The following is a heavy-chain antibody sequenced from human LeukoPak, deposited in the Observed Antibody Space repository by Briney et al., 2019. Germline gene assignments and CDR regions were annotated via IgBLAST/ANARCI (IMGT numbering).Heavy chain of an antibody. Sequence: GESLKISCKGSGYSFTSYCIGWVRQMPGKGLEWMGIIYPGDSDTTYSPSFQGQVTISADKSISTAYLQWSSLKASDTAMYYCARVSSSASWGHGDIDYWGQGTLVTVSS. J-gene: IGHJ4*02. D-gene: IGHD2-2*01. CDR3: ARVSSSASWGHGDIDY. V-gene: IGHV5-51*01. CDR1: GYSFTSYC. CDR2: IYPGDSDT.